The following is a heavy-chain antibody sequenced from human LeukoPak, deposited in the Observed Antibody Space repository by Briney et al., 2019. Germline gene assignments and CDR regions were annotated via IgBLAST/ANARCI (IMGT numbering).Heavy chain of an antibody. D-gene: IGHD3-10*01. J-gene: IGHJ4*02. CDR1: GYTFTSYG. CDR3: ARDEALLWFGELNAPGY. V-gene: IGHV1-18*04. Sequence: ASVKVSCKASGYTFTSYGISWVRQAPGQGLEWMGWISAYNGNTNYAQKLQGRVTMTTDTSTSTAYMELRSLRSDDTAVYYCARDEALLWFGELNAPGYWGQGTLVTVSS. CDR2: ISAYNGNT.